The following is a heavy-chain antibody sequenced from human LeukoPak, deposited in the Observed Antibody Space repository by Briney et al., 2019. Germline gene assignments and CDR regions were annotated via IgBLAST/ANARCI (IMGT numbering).Heavy chain of an antibody. CDR1: GFTVSGNY. D-gene: IGHD3/OR15-3a*01. CDR2: IYGGGTT. J-gene: IGHJ2*01. CDR3: ARDYFDGTDFYSYFDL. V-gene: IGHV3-66*01. Sequence: SGGSLRLSCAASGFTVSGNYMSWVRQAPGEGLEWVSLIYGGGTTYYADSVKGRFTISRDSSKNTLYLQMNRLEGEDTAVYYCARDYFDGTDFYSYFDLWGRGTLVTVSS.